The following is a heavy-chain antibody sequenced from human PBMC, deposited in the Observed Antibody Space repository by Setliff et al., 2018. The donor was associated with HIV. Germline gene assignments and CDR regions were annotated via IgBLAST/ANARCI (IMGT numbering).Heavy chain of an antibody. D-gene: IGHD3-22*01. CDR2: INVDSGNT. V-gene: IGHV1-3*03. Sequence: ASVKVSCKASGFPFINYAIHWVRQAPGQRLEWMGWINVDSGNTKYSQDLQGRVTITSDTSATTAYMEVSNLRSEDMAVYYCARERDSNGCQFDYWGQGTLVTVSS. CDR3: ARERDSNGCQFDY. CDR1: GFPFINYA. J-gene: IGHJ4*02.